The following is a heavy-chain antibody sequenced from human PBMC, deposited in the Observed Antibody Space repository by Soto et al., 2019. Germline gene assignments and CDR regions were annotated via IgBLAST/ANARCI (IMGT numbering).Heavy chain of an antibody. Sequence: ASVKVSCKASGYTFTSYDINWVRQATGQGPEWMGWMNPNSGNTGYAQKFQGRVTMTRNTSISTAYMELSSLRSEDTAVYYCARSFSSVGANENDYWGQGTLVTVSS. CDR3: ARSFSSVGANENDY. V-gene: IGHV1-8*01. J-gene: IGHJ4*02. CDR1: GYTFTSYD. D-gene: IGHD1-26*01. CDR2: MNPNSGNT.